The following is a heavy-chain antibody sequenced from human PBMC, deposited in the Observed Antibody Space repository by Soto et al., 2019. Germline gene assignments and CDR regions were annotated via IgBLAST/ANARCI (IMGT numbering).Heavy chain of an antibody. CDR2: IYYSGST. CDR3: AREGKRYGDYGGIDY. Sequence: QVQLQESGPGLVKPSQTLSLTCTVSGGSISSGDYYWSWIRQPPGKGLEWIGYIYYSGSTYYNPSLKSRVTLSVDTSKNQFSLKLSSVTAADTAVYYCAREGKRYGDYGGIDYWGQGTLVTVSS. J-gene: IGHJ4*02. CDR1: GGSISSGDYY. V-gene: IGHV4-30-4*01. D-gene: IGHD4-17*01.